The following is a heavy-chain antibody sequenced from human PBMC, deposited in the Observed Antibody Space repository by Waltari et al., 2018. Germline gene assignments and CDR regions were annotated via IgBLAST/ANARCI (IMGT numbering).Heavy chain of an antibody. CDR1: GYTFTSYG. Sequence: QVQLVQSGAEVKKPGASVKVSCKASGYTFTSYGISWVRQAPGQGLEWMGWISTYNANTNDAQIRQGRVTRTTGTSTSTAYMELRSLRCDDTAVYYCAREYRQQLGGYIGSDYWGQGTLVTVSS. D-gene: IGHD6-13*01. V-gene: IGHV1-18*01. J-gene: IGHJ4*02. CDR2: ISTYNANT. CDR3: AREYRQQLGGYIGSDY.